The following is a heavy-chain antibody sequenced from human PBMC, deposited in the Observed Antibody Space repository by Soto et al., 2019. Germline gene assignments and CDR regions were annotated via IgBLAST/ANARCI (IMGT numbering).Heavy chain of an antibody. V-gene: IGHV3-30*03. D-gene: IGHD5-12*01. CDR2: ISYDGSNK. Sequence: PGGSLRLSCAASGFTFSSYGMHWVRQAPGKGLEWVAVISYDGSNKYYADSVKGRFTISRDNSKNTLYLQMNSLRAEDTAVYYCVYSGYDLRLYNYYMDVWGKGTSVPVSS. J-gene: IGHJ6*03. CDR1: GFTFSSYG. CDR3: VYSGYDLRLYNYYMDV.